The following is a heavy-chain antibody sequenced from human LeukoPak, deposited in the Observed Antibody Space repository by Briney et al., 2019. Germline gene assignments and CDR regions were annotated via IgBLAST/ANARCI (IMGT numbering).Heavy chain of an antibody. Sequence: GVSVKVSCKASGYTFTGYYMHWVRQAPGQGLEWMGRINPNSGGTNYAQKFQGRVTMTRDTSISTAYMELSRLRSDDTAVYYCAREAGGYYDSSGYSYWGQGTLVTVSS. D-gene: IGHD3-22*01. J-gene: IGHJ4*02. CDR2: INPNSGGT. V-gene: IGHV1-2*06. CDR1: GYTFTGYY. CDR3: AREAGGYYDSSGYSY.